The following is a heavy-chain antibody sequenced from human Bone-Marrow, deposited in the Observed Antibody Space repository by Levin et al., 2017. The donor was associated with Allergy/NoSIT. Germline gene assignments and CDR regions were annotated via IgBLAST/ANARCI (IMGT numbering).Heavy chain of an antibody. D-gene: IGHD3-9*01. V-gene: IGHV4-34*01. Sequence: SETLSLTCAVSGGSFSGDYWTWIRQPPGKGLEWIGEIYHTGSTNYDPSLKSRVTISLDTSKNQFSLNLSSVTAADTAVYYCVRGFPLDYTILTGPDAFDVWGQGTVVTVSS. J-gene: IGHJ3*01. CDR3: VRGFPLDYTILTGPDAFDV. CDR1: GGSFSGDY. CDR2: IYHTGST.